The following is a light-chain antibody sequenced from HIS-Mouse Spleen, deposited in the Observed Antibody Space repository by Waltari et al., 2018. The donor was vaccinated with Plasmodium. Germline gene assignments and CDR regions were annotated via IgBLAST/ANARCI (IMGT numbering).Light chain of an antibody. J-gene: IGLJ3*02. CDR3: YSTDSSGNHRV. CDR1: ALPKKY. CDR2: EDS. V-gene: IGLV3-10*01. Sequence: SYELTQPPSVSVSPGQTARITCSGDALPKKYAYWYQQKSGQAPLLVICEDSKRPSGIPEGLAGASSGTMATLTISGAQVEDEADYYCYSTDSSGNHRVFGGGTKLTVL.